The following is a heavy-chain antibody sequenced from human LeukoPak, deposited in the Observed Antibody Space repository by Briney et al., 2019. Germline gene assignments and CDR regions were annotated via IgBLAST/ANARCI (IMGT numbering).Heavy chain of an antibody. J-gene: IGHJ4*02. CDR3: XXXXCGYDFWSGYCNYFDY. CDR1: GYTFTSYY. CDR2: INPSGGST. D-gene: IGHD3-3*01. V-gene: IGHV1-46*01. Sequence: ASVKVSCKASGYTFTSYYMHWVRQAPGQGLEWMGIINPSGGSTSYAQKFQGRVTMTRDMSTSTVYMELSSLRSDDTAVYYCXXXXCGYDFWSGYCNYFDYWGQGTLVTVSS.